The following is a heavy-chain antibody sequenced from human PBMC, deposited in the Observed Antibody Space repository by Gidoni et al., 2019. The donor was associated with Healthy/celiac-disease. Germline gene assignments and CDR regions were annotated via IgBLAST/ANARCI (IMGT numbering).Heavy chain of an antibody. Sequence: QVQLQQWGAGLLKPSETLSLTCAVYGGSFRGYYWSWIRQPPGKGLEWIGEINHSGSTNYNPSLKSRVTISVDTSKNQFSLKLSSVTAADTAVYYCARGRRAARLPYYYYYYGMDVWGQGTTVTVSS. J-gene: IGHJ6*02. CDR3: ARGRRAARLPYYYYYYGMDV. V-gene: IGHV4-34*01. D-gene: IGHD6-6*01. CDR2: INHSGST. CDR1: GGSFRGYY.